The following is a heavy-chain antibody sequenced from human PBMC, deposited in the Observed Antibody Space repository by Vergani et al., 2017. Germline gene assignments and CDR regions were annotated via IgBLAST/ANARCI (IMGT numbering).Heavy chain of an antibody. CDR2: IYYSGST. CDR3: AGVYSDGYGWFDP. CDR1: GGSISSYY. V-gene: IGHV4-59*01. J-gene: IGHJ5*02. D-gene: IGHD5-18*01. Sequence: QVQLQESGPGLVKPSETLSLTCTVSGGSISSYYWSWIRQPPGKGLEWIGYIYYSGSTIYNPTLKSRVTISVDTSKNQFSLKLSSVTDADTAGYYCAGVYSDGYGWFDPWGQGTLVTVSS.